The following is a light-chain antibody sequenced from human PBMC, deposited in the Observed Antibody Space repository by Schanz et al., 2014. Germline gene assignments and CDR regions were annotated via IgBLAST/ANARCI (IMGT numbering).Light chain of an antibody. CDR3: CSYAGSSTWV. CDR2: EGS. J-gene: IGLJ3*02. CDR1: SSDVGGYRY. Sequence: QSALTQPPSASGSPGQSVTISCTGTSSDVGGYRYVSWYQQHPDKAPKLMIYEGSKRPSGVSNRISGSKSGNTASLTISGVQAEDEADYYCCSYAGSSTWVFGGGTKLTVL. V-gene: IGLV2-23*01.